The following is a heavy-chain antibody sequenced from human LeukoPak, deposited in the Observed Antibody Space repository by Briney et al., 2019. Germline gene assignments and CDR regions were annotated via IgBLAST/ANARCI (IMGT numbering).Heavy chain of an antibody. D-gene: IGHD2/OR15-2a*01. J-gene: IGHJ4*02. CDR2: ISAYNGNT. CDR3: ARRSSNRKEGDY. Sequence: ASVKVSCKASGYTLTSYGISWVRQAPGQGLEWMGWISAYNGNTNYAQKLQGRVTMTTDTSTSTAYMELRSLRSDDTAVYYCARRSSNRKEGDYWGQGTLVTVSS. V-gene: IGHV1-18*01. CDR1: GYTLTSYG.